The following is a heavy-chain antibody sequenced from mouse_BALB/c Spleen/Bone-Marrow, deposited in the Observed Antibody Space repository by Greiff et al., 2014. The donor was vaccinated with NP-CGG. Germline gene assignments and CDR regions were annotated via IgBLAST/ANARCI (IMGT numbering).Heavy chain of an antibody. J-gene: IGHJ2*01. Sequence: QVQLQQSGAELVRPGTSVKVSCKASGYVFTNYLIEWVKQRPGQGLEWIGVINAGSGGTDYSVKFKGEATLTADKSSSTAYMQLSSLTSDDSAVYFCARSLTGKKTFDYWGQGTTLTVSS. D-gene: IGHD4-1*01. CDR3: ARSLTGKKTFDY. CDR1: GYVFTNYL. CDR2: INAGSGGT. V-gene: IGHV1-54*01.